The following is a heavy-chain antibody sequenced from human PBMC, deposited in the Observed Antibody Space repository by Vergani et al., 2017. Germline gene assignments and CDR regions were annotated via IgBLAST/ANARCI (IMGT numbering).Heavy chain of an antibody. J-gene: IGHJ4*02. CDR3: ARDFRPRPPRGASVSFDY. D-gene: IGHD1-26*01. CDR1: GGTFSSYA. Sequence: QVQLVQSGAEVKKPGSSVKVSCKASGGTFSSYAISWVRQAPGQGLEWMGGIIPIFGTANYAQKLQGRVTITADESTSTAYMELSSLRSEDTAVYYCARDFRPRPPRGASVSFDYWGQGTLVTVSS. CDR2: IIPIFGTA. V-gene: IGHV1-69*01.